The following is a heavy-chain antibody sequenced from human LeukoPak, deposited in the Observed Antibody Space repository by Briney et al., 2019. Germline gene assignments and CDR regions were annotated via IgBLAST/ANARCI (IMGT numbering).Heavy chain of an antibody. CDR3: ARVRSYCTNGVCYWDLDY. J-gene: IGHJ4*02. CDR1: GYXFTGYY. CDR2: INPNSGGT. V-gene: IGHV1-2*02. Sequence: ASVKVSCKASGYXFTGYYMHWVRQAPGQGLEWMGWINPNSGGTNYAQKFQGRVTMTRDTSISTAYMELSRLRSDDTAVYYCARVRSYCTNGVCYWDLDYWGQGTLVTVSS. D-gene: IGHD2-8*01.